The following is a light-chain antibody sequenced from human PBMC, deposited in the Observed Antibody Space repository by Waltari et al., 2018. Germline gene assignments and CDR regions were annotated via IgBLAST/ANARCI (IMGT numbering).Light chain of an antibody. CDR3: QQYNNWPRT. V-gene: IGKV3-15*01. Sequence: EIVMTQSPATLSVSPGERATPSCRASQSVSSNLAWYQQKPGQAPRLLSYGASTRATGIPARFSGSVSGTEFTLTISSLQSEDFAVYYCQQYNNWPRTFGQGTKVEIK. CDR2: GAS. J-gene: IGKJ1*01. CDR1: QSVSSN.